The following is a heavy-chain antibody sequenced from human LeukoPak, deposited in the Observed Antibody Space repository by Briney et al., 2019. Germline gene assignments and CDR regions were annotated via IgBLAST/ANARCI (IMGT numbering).Heavy chain of an antibody. J-gene: IGHJ4*02. CDR1: GYTFTTYY. CDR2: INPSGGST. D-gene: IGHD4-17*01. V-gene: IGHV1-46*01. Sequence: ASVNVSCKASGYTFTTYYMHWVRQAPGQGLVWMGIINPSGGSTRYAQKFQGRVTMTRDTSTSTVYMELSSLRSEDTAVYYCARNPVTTKYFDNWGQGTLVTVSS. CDR3: ARNPVTTKYFDN.